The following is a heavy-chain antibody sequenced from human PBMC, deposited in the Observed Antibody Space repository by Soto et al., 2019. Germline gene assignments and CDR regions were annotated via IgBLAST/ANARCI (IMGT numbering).Heavy chain of an antibody. Sequence: PGGSLRLSCAASGFTFSSYAMHWVRQAPGKGLEWVAVISYDGSNKYYADSVKGRFTISRDNSKNTLYLQMNSLRAEDTAVYYCARDSADPYTAMVLVDYWGQGTLVTVSS. CDR2: ISYDGSNK. J-gene: IGHJ4*02. V-gene: IGHV3-30-3*01. D-gene: IGHD5-18*01. CDR1: GFTFSSYA. CDR3: ARDSADPYTAMVLVDY.